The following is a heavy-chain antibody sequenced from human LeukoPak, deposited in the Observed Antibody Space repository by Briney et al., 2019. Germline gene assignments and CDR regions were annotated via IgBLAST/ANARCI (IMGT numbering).Heavy chain of an antibody. CDR2: ISGSGGST. V-gene: IGHV3-23*01. J-gene: IGHJ3*02. Sequence: PGGSLRLSCAASGFTFSSYSMNWVRQAPGKGLEWVSAISGSGGSTYYADSVKGRFTISRDNSKNTLYLQTNSLRAEDTAVYYCAKGSYDSSGYRAVDAFDIWGQGTMVTVSS. CDR3: AKGSYDSSGYRAVDAFDI. CDR1: GFTFSSYS. D-gene: IGHD3-22*01.